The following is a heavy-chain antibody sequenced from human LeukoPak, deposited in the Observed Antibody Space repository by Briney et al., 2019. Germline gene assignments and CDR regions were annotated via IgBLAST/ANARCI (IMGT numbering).Heavy chain of an antibody. J-gene: IGHJ4*02. CDR1: GGTLSSHY. D-gene: IGHD2-2*01. CDR3: ARFSSGCSTASCYLTN. Sequence: SETLSLTCTVSGGTLSSHYWSWIRQPPGKGLELIGHIFSTGTTFYNPSLSSRVSISLDTSRNQFFLRLTSVTPADTALYYCARFSSGCSTASCYLTNWGQGILVTVSS. CDR2: IFSTGTT. V-gene: IGHV4-59*11.